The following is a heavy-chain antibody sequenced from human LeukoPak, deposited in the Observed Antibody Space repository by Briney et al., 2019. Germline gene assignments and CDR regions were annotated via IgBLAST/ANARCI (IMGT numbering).Heavy chain of an antibody. D-gene: IGHD6-19*01. V-gene: IGHV3-9*01. Sequence: GGSLRLSCAASGFTFDDYAMHWVRQAAEKGLEWVSGISGTSGSIGYAGSVKGRFTISRDNAKNSLYLQMNSLRAEDTALYYCAKARVAGPVYFDYWGQGTLVTVSS. CDR1: GFTFDDYA. CDR2: ISGTSGSI. CDR3: AKARVAGPVYFDY. J-gene: IGHJ4*02.